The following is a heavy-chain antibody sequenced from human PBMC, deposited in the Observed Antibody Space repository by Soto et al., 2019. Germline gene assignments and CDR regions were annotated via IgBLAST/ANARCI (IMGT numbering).Heavy chain of an antibody. CDR1: GYMFTGYY. CDR2: INPKSGGT. J-gene: IGHJ3*02. V-gene: IGHV1-2*02. CDR3: ATDRVAFDM. D-gene: IGHD3-22*01. Sequence: GASVKVSCKASGYMFTGYYIHWVRQAPGQGLEWMGWINPKSGGTKCAEKFQGRVSMTGDTSITTAYLELSSLTSDDTAVYYCATDRVAFDMWGQGTKVTVSS.